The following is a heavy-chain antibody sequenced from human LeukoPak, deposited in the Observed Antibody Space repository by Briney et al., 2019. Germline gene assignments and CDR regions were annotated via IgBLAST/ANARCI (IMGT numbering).Heavy chain of an antibody. J-gene: IGHJ4*02. V-gene: IGHV4-59*01. CDR1: GGSISSYY. CDR3: ASLLGTDFDY. Sequence: SETLSLTCTVSGGSISSYYWSWIRQPPGKGLEWIGYIYYSGSTNYNPSLKSRVTISVDTSKNQFSLKLCSVTAADTAVYYCASLLGTDFDYWGQGTLVTVSS. CDR2: IYYSGST. D-gene: IGHD7-27*01.